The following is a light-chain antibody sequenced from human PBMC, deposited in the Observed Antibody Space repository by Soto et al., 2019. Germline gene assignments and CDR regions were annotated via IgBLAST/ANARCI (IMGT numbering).Light chain of an antibody. CDR2: EGS. CDR1: SSNIGSNY. Sequence: QSVLTQPPSASGTPGQRVTISCSGSSSNIGSNYVYWYQQLPGKAPKLMIYEGSKRPSGVSNRFSGSKSGNTASLTISGLQAEDEADYYCCSYAGSSTWVFGTGTKLTVL. J-gene: IGLJ1*01. CDR3: CSYAGSSTWV. V-gene: IGLV2-23*01.